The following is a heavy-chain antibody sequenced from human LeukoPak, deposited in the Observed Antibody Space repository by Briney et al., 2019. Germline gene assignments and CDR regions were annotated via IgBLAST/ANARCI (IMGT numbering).Heavy chain of an antibody. D-gene: IGHD2-21*02. CDR3: ARAGALLEHIEVVTLDC. J-gene: IGHJ4*02. CDR2: ISYDGSHE. V-gene: IGHV3-30*04. CDR1: GFPFRSYA. Sequence: GGSLRLSCAASGFPFRSYAMHWVRQAPGRGLEWVAVISYDGSHEYYADSVTGRFSISRDNSKNTLFLQINSLKTEDTAVYFCARAGALLEHIEVVTLDCWGQGTLVTVSS.